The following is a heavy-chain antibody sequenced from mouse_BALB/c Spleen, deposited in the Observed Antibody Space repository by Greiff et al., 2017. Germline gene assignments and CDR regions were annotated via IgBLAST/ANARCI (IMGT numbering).Heavy chain of an antibody. CDR1: GFNIKDYY. V-gene: IGHV14-1*02. D-gene: IGHD2-10*02. J-gene: IGHJ3*01. CDR2: IDPENGNT. CDR3: ARGYGNYGRFAY. Sequence: VQLQQSGAELVRPGALVKLSCKASGFNIKDYYMHWVKQRPEQGLEWIGWIDPENGNTIYDPKFQGKASITADTSSNTAYLQLSILTSEDTAVYYCARGYGNYGRFAYWGQGTLVTVSA.